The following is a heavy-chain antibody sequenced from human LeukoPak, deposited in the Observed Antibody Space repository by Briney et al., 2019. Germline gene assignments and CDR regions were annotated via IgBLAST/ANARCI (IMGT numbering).Heavy chain of an antibody. V-gene: IGHV3-48*03. Sequence: GGSLRLSCAASGFTFSSYEMNWVRRAPGKGLEWVSYISSSGSTIYYADSVKGRFTISRDNAKNSLYLQMNSLRAEDTAVYYCARYSSGWYRFEYWGQGTLVTVSS. CDR1: GFTFSSYE. J-gene: IGHJ4*02. CDR3: ARYSSGWYRFEY. D-gene: IGHD6-19*01. CDR2: ISSSGSTI.